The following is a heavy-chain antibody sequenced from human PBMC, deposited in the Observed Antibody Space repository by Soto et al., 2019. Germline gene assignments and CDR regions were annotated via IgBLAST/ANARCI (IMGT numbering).Heavy chain of an antibody. CDR3: AREGINNYNEYYFDS. CDR1: GFTFSTYS. CDR2: ISGSGNYT. D-gene: IGHD4-4*01. V-gene: IGHV3-21*01. J-gene: IGHJ4*02. Sequence: GSLRLSCAASGFTFSTYSMNWVRQAPGKGLEWVSSISGSGNYTHYADFLRGRFTISRDNAKTTLYLQKNSLRAEDTAVYYCAREGINNYNEYYFDSWGQGTAVTVSS.